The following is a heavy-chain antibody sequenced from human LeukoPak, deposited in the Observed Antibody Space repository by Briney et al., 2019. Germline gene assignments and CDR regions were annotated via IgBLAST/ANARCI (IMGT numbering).Heavy chain of an antibody. CDR3: AKELYDFWSGPFDY. D-gene: IGHD3-3*01. Sequence: PGGSLRLSCAASGFTFSSYGMHWVRQAPGKGLEWVAFIRYDGSNKYYADSVKGRFTISRDNSKNTLYLQMNSLRAEDTAVYYCAKELYDFWSGPFDYWGRGTLVTVSS. CDR2: IRYDGSNK. CDR1: GFTFSSYG. V-gene: IGHV3-30*02. J-gene: IGHJ4*02.